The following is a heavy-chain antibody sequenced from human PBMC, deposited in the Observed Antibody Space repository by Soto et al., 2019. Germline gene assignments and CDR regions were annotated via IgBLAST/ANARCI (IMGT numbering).Heavy chain of an antibody. CDR2: INPYNGNT. CDR1: GYTFTSYG. CDR3: ARVGVGLAAPRVWPY. J-gene: IGHJ4*02. Sequence: WXSVKVSCTASGYTFTSYGISWVRQAPGQGLEWMAWINPYNGNTKYAEKFLGRVTVTTDTSTATAYMEVRSLTSDDTAVFYCARVGVGLAAPRVWPYWGQGTPVTVSS. D-gene: IGHD6-13*01. V-gene: IGHV1-18*01.